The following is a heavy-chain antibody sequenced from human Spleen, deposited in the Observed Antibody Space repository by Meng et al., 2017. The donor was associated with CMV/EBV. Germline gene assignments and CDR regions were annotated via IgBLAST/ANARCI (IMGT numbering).Heavy chain of an antibody. CDR3: ARDFYNATYSSPGDDFDY. CDR2: INANGAII. CDR1: TFSGSW. J-gene: IGHJ4*02. V-gene: IGHV3-74*01. D-gene: IGHD5-18*01. Sequence: TFSGSWMHWVRQDPGKGLVWVARINANGAIINYADSVKGRFTISRDNVKSTVFLQMNSLRAEDTAVYYCARDFYNATYSSPGDDFDYWGQGTLVTVSS.